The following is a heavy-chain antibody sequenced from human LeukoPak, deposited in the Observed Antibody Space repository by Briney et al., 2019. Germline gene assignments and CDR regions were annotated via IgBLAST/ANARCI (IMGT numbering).Heavy chain of an antibody. Sequence: AASVKVSCKASGGTFSSYAISWVRQAPGQGLEWMGRIIPILGIANYAQKFQGRVMITADKSTSTAYMELSSLRSEDTAVYYCARDTPYCGGDCYETFDYWGQGTLVTVSS. CDR1: GGTFSSYA. V-gene: IGHV1-69*04. CDR2: IIPILGIA. D-gene: IGHD2-21*02. CDR3: ARDTPYCGGDCYETFDY. J-gene: IGHJ4*02.